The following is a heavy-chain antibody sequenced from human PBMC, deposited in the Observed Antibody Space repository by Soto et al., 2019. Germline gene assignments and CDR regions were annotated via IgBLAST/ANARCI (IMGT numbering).Heavy chain of an antibody. D-gene: IGHD6-19*01. CDR1: GGSFSGYY. CDR3: ARGIAVAGIPFDY. J-gene: IGHJ4*02. V-gene: IGHV4-34*01. CDR2: INHSGST. Sequence: QVQLQQWGAGLLKPPETLSLTCAVYGGSFSGYYWSWIRQPPGKGLEWIGEINHSGSTNYNPSLKSRVTISVDTSKNQFSLKLSSVTAADTAVYYCARGIAVAGIPFDYWGQGTLVTVSS.